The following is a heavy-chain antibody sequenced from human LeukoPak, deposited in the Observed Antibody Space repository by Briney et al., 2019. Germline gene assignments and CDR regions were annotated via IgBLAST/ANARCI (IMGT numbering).Heavy chain of an antibody. CDR2: ISSSGSTI. J-gene: IGHJ5*02. D-gene: IGHD4-17*01. Sequence: SGGSLRLSCAASGFTFSDHYMSWIRQAPGKGLEWVSYISSSGSTIYYADSVKGRFTISRDNAKNSLYLQMNSLRAEDTAVYYCARDGDYYASWFDPWGQGTLVTVSS. CDR3: ARDGDYYASWFDP. CDR1: GFTFSDHY. V-gene: IGHV3-11*04.